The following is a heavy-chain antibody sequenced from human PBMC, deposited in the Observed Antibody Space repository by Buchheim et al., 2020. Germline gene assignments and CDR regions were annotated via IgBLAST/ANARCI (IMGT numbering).Heavy chain of an antibody. D-gene: IGHD3-10*01. CDR2: ISSSGTYT. J-gene: IGHJ6*02. Sequence: QVQVMESGGGLVKPGGSLRLSCAASGFTFSDYYMSWIRQAPGKGLEWVSYISSSGTYTNYADSVKGRFTISRDNAKNSLYPQMTRLRAEDTAVYYCARDPGYYDSGAYYYGLDVWGQGTT. CDR3: ARDPGYYDSGAYYYGLDV. CDR1: GFTFSDYY. V-gene: IGHV3-11*06.